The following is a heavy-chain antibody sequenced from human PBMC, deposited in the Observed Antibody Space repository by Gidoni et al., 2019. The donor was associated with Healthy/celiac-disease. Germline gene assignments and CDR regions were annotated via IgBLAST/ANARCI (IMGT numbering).Heavy chain of an antibody. J-gene: IGHJ3*02. Sequence: QVQLVESGGGVVEPGRSLRLSCAASGFSFMSSGRHWVRQAPGKGLEGVAVSSYDGSNKYYADYVKGRFTITRDNSKNTLYLQMNSLRAEDTAVYYCAKPSITFLVIRENDAFDIWGQGTMVTVSS. CDR1: GFSFMSSG. CDR2: SSYDGSNK. CDR3: AKPSITFLVIRENDAFDI. V-gene: IGHV3-30*18. D-gene: IGHD3-9*01.